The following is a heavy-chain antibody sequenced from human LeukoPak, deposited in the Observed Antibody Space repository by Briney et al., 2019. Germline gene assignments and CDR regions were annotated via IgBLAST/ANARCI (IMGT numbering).Heavy chain of an antibody. Sequence: GASVKVSCKASGYTFTSYGISWVRQAPGQGLEWMGWISAYNGNTNYAQKLQGRVTTTTDTSTSTAYMELRSLRSDDTAVYYCARDSYYDILTGYSRNYYYGMDVWGQGTTVTVSS. V-gene: IGHV1-18*01. J-gene: IGHJ6*02. CDR1: GYTFTSYG. D-gene: IGHD3-9*01. CDR2: ISAYNGNT. CDR3: ARDSYYDILTGYSRNYYYGMDV.